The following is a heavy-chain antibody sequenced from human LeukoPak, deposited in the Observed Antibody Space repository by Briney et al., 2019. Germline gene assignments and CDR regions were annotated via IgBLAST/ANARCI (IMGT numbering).Heavy chain of an antibody. J-gene: IGHJ4*02. CDR3: ARGRRAPLVGTITKSWIDY. V-gene: IGHV3-74*01. CDR1: GFTFSSYG. Sequence: GGPLNLSCEASGFTFSSYGWNWFGQAPGKGLVWVQLINIDGSSTNYADSVKGRFTISRDNAKNTLYLQMNSLRAEDTAVYYCARGRRAPLVGTITKSWIDYWGQGTLVTVSS. CDR2: INIDGSST. D-gene: IGHD1-7*01.